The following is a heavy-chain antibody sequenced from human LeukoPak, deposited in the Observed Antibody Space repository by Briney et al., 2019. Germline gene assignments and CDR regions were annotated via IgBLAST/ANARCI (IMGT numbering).Heavy chain of an antibody. CDR3: ARGTTVAGIWGGYYYYYYMDV. CDR2: IIPIFGTA. D-gene: IGHD6-19*01. Sequence: SVKVSCKASGGTFSSYAISWVRQAPGQGLEWMGGIIPIFGTADYAQKFQGRVTITADKSTSTAYMELSSLRSEDTAVYYCARGTTVAGIWGGYYYYYYMDVWGKGTTVTVSS. V-gene: IGHV1-69*06. CDR1: GGTFSSYA. J-gene: IGHJ6*03.